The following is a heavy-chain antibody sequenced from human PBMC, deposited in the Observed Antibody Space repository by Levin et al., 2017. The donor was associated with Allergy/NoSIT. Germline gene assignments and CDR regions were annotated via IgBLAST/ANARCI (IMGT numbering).Heavy chain of an antibody. CDR1: GFIFRGYG. CDR2: ISYDGTNK. J-gene: IGHJ4*02. Sequence: SGGSLRLSCAASGFIFRGYGMHWVRQAPGKGLEWVAFISYDGTNKYYADSVKGRLTSSRDNSENTLYLQMNSLRPEDTAVYYCAKDPGNRNYFEYWGQGTLVTVSS. CDR3: AKDPGNRNYFEY. D-gene: IGHD2/OR15-2a*01. V-gene: IGHV3-30*18.